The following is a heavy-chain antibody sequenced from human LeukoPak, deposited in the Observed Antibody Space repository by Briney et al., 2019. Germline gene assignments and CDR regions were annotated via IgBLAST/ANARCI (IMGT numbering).Heavy chain of an antibody. V-gene: IGHV3-23*01. J-gene: IGHJ4*02. D-gene: IGHD3-3*01. CDR1: GFTFSSYA. CDR2: ISGSGGST. Sequence: GPSLRLSRAASGFTFSSYAMSWVRQAPGKGLEWVSAISGSGGSTYYADSVKGRFTISRDNSKNTLYLQMNSLRAEDTAVYYCAKKDGVDRSYYFVYWGRGTLVTVSS. CDR3: AKKDGVDRSYYFVY.